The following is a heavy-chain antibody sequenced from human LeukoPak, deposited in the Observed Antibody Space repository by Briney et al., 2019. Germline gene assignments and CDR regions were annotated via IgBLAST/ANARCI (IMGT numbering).Heavy chain of an antibody. CDR2: IYSSGST. V-gene: IGHV3-53*01. J-gene: IGHJ6*02. CDR1: GFTVSSNY. Sequence: GGSLRLSCAASGFTVSSNYMSWVRQAPGKGLEWVSAIYSSGSTYYAGSVKGRFTISRDNSKNTLYLQMNSLRAEDTAVYYCARERLRYFDWLPNPTYGMDVWGQGTTVTVSS. CDR3: ARERLRYFDWLPNPTYGMDV. D-gene: IGHD3-9*01.